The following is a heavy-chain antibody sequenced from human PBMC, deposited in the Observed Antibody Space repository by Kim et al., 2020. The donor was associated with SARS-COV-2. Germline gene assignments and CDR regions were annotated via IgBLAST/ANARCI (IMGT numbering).Heavy chain of an antibody. Sequence: GESLKISCKGSGYSFTSYWISWVRQMPGKGLEWMGRIDPSDSYTNYSPSFQGHVTISADKSISTAYLQWSSLKASDTAMYYCARRGGPTIVGATFDSWGQGTLVTVSS. CDR1: GYSFTSYW. CDR3: ARRGGPTIVGATFDS. CDR2: IDPSDSYT. D-gene: IGHD1-26*01. J-gene: IGHJ4*02. V-gene: IGHV5-10-1*01.